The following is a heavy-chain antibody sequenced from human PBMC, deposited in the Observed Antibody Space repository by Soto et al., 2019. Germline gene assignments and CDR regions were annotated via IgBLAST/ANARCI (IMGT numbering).Heavy chain of an antibody. CDR2: IIPIFGTA. CDR1: GGTISGDA. J-gene: IGHJ4*02. D-gene: IGHD4-17*01. CDR3: ASKVPDYGGNWYFDY. Sequence: SLNVSWKAAGGTISGDAIGWLRQATGQGLEWMGGIIPIFGTANYAQKFQGRVTITADESTSTAYMELSSLRSEDTAVYYCASKVPDYGGNWYFDYWGQGTLVTVSS. V-gene: IGHV1-69*01.